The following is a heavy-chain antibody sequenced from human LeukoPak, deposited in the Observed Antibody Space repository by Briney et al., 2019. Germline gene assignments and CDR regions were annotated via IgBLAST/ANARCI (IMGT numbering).Heavy chain of an antibody. J-gene: IGHJ6*02. CDR1: GYTFTSYG. Sequence: ASVKVSCKASGYTFTSYGISWVRQAPGQGLEWMGWISAYNGNTNYAQNLQGRVTMTTDTSTGTPHMELRSLRSDDTAVYYCARDASSGYPYYYGMDVWGQGTTVTVSS. V-gene: IGHV1-18*01. D-gene: IGHD3-22*01. CDR3: ARDASSGYPYYYGMDV. CDR2: ISAYNGNT.